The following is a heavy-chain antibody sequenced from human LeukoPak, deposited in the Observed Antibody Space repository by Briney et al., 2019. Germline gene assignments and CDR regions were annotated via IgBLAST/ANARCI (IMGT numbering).Heavy chain of an antibody. Sequence: SETLSLTCTVSGGSVSSGSYYWSWIRQPPGKGLEWIGYIYYSGSTNYNPSLKSRVTISVDTSKNQFSLKLSSVTAADTAVYYCARDDGSGSYYNVGWFDPWGQGTLVTASS. CDR2: IYYSGST. J-gene: IGHJ5*02. D-gene: IGHD3-10*01. V-gene: IGHV4-61*01. CDR3: ARDDGSGSYYNVGWFDP. CDR1: GGSVSSGSYY.